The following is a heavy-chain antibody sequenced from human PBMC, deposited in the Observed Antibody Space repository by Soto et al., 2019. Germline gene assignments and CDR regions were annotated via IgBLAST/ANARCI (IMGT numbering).Heavy chain of an antibody. J-gene: IGHJ6*02. Sequence: GASVKVSCKASGYTFTSYYMHWVRQAPGQGLEWMGIINPSGGSTSYAQKFQGRVTMTRDTSTSTVYMELSSLRSEDTAVYYCARATAAAGLLTYYGMDVWGQGTTVTVSS. V-gene: IGHV1-46*01. CDR3: ARATAAAGLLTYYGMDV. CDR1: GYTFTSYY. D-gene: IGHD6-13*01. CDR2: INPSGGST.